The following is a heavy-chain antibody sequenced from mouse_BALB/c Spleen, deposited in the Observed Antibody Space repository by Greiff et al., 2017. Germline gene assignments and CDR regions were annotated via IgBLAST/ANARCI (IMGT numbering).Heavy chain of an antibody. J-gene: IGHJ1*01. D-gene: IGHD2-14*01. V-gene: IGHV1-5*01. CDR2: IYPGNSDT. CDR1: GYSFTSYW. CDR3: SRRGVRRDWYFDV. Sequence: EVKLQESGTVLARPGASVKMSCKASGYSFTSYWMHWVKQRPGQGLEWIGAIYPGNSDTSYNQKFKGKAKLTAVTSASTAYMELSSLTNEDSAVYYCSRRGVRRDWYFDVWGAGTTVTVSS.